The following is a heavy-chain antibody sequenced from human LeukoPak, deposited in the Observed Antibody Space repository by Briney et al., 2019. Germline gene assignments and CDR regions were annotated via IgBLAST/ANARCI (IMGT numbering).Heavy chain of an antibody. CDR3: ARVAPAGTHPDY. V-gene: IGHV3-11*04. Sequence: GGSLRLSCAASGFTFSNYYMSWIRQAPGKGLEWVSYISSSGSTIYYADSVKGRFTISRDNAKNSPYLQMNSPRAEDTAVYYCARVAPAGTHPDYWGQGTLVTVSS. CDR2: ISSSGSTI. CDR1: GFTFSNYY. J-gene: IGHJ4*02. D-gene: IGHD6-13*01.